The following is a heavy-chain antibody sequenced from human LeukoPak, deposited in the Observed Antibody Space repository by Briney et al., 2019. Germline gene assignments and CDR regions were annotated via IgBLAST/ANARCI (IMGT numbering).Heavy chain of an antibody. Sequence: GGSLRLSCAASGFTFSSYAMHWVRQAPGKGLEWVAVISYDGSNKYYADSVKGRFTISRDNSKNTLYLQMNSLRAEDTAVYYCAREWYSSSWYFKSYAFDIWGQGTMVTVSS. J-gene: IGHJ3*02. CDR2: ISYDGSNK. CDR1: GFTFSSYA. V-gene: IGHV3-30*04. CDR3: AREWYSSSWYFKSYAFDI. D-gene: IGHD6-13*01.